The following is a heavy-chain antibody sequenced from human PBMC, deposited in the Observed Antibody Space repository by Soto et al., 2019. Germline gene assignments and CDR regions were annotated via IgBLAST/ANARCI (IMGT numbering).Heavy chain of an antibody. D-gene: IGHD2-15*01. V-gene: IGHV3-48*01. CDR3: ARVPAVPLGYCSGGSCYSDY. CDR2: ISSSSSTI. Sequence: PGGSLRLSCAASGFTFSSYSMNWVRQAPGKGLEWVSYISSSSSTIYYADSVKGRFTISRDNAKNSLYLQMNSLRAEDTAVYYCARVPAVPLGYCSGGSCYSDYWGQGTLVTSPQ. CDR1: GFTFSSYS. J-gene: IGHJ4*02.